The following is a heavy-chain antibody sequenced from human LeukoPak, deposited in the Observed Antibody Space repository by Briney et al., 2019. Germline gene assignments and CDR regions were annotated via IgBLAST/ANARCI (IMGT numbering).Heavy chain of an antibody. D-gene: IGHD3-22*01. V-gene: IGHV3-7*01. CDR2: IKQDGSEK. J-gene: IGHJ4*02. Sequence: GGSLRLSCAASGFTFSSYWVSWVRQAPGKGLEWVANIKQDGSEKYYVDSVKSRFTISRDNAKNSLYLQMNSLRAEDTAVYYCARKPGYYDTSGYYLFDFWGQGTLVTVSS. CDR3: ARKPGYYDTSGYYLFDF. CDR1: GFTFSSYW.